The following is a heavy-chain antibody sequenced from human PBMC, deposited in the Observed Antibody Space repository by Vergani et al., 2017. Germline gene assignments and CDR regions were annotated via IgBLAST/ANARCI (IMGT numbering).Heavy chain of an antibody. CDR3: ARDRMGVRFRQPHYYGMDV. Sequence: QVQLVQSGAEVKKPGSSVKVSCRASGGKFSNYAINWVRQAPGQGLEWMGAIIPNFSPARSAQKFQGRVTITADESTRTVYMELNSLRSDDSAVYYCARDRMGVRFRQPHYYGMDVWGQGTTVTVSS. CDR1: GGKFSNYA. CDR2: IIPNFSPA. D-gene: IGHD1-14*01. V-gene: IGHV1-69*12. J-gene: IGHJ6*02.